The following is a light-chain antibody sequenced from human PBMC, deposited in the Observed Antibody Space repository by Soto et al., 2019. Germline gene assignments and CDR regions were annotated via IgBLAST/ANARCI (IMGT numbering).Light chain of an antibody. CDR2: RNN. J-gene: IGLJ1*01. CDR1: SSNIGSNY. V-gene: IGLV1-47*01. Sequence: QSVLTQPPSASGTPGQWVTISCSGSSSNIGSNYVYWYQQLPGTAPKIIIYRNNQRPSGVPDRISGSKSGTSASLAISGLRSEHEADYYCSAWDDSLSGYVFGTGTKVTVL. CDR3: SAWDDSLSGYV.